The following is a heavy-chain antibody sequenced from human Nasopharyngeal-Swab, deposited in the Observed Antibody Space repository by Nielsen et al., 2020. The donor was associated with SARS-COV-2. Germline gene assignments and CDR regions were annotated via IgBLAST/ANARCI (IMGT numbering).Heavy chain of an antibody. CDR3: ARDGLDYDFWSAYFMDV. Sequence: GESLKISCAASGFTFSNYNMNWVRQAPGKGLEWVSSISSSTTYIYYADSVKGRFTISRDNAKNSLYLQMNSLRAEDTAVYYCARDGLDYDFWSAYFMDVWDQGTTVTVSS. J-gene: IGHJ6*02. V-gene: IGHV3-21*01. CDR1: GFTFSNYN. CDR2: ISSSTTYI. D-gene: IGHD3-3*01.